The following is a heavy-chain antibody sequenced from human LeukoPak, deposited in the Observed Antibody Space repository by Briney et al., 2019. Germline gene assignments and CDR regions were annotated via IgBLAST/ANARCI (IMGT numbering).Heavy chain of an antibody. CDR3: ARGFIEVVIIPIPFDY. D-gene: IGHD3-3*01. CDR2: ISSSSSYI. V-gene: IGHV3-21*01. Sequence: GGSLRVSCAASGFTFSSYSMNWVRQAPGKGLEWVSSISSSSSYIYYADSVKGRFTISRDNAKNSLYQQMNSLRAEDTAVYYCARGFIEVVIIPIPFDYWGQGTLVTVSS. J-gene: IGHJ4*02. CDR1: GFTFSSYS.